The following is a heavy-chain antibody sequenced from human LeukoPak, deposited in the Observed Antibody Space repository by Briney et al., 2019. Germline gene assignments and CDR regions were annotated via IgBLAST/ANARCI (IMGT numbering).Heavy chain of an antibody. CDR3: ARGPRVTMIVVVTKSRNNWFDP. J-gene: IGHJ5*02. CDR2: INHSGST. V-gene: IGHV4-34*01. Sequence: SETLSLTCAVYGGSFSGYYWSWIRQPPGKGLEWIGEINHSGSTNYNPSLKSRVTISVDTSKNQFSLKLSSVTAADTAVYYCARGPRVTMIVVVTKSRNNWFDPWGQGTLVTASS. CDR1: GGSFSGYY. D-gene: IGHD3-22*01.